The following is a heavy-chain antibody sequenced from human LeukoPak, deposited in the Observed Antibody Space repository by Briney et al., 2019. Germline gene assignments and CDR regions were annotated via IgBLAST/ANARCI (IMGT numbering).Heavy chain of an antibody. CDR3: ARDLSSSTSCYSY. J-gene: IGHJ4*02. D-gene: IGHD2-2*01. CDR2: INTDGNTR. Sequence: WGSLRLSCATSGFTFSTSWMHWVRQAPGKGLVWVSRINTDGNTRDYADSVKGRFTISRDNAKNTLYLQMNSLRAEDTAVYYCARDLSSSTSCYSYWGRGTLVTVSS. CDR1: GFTFSTSW. V-gene: IGHV3-74*01.